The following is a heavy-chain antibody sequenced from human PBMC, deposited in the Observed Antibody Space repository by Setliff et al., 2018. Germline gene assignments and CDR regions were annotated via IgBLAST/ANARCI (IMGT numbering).Heavy chain of an antibody. D-gene: IGHD2-8*01. V-gene: IGHV3-7*01. CDR2: IKEDGSEK. Sequence: PGRSLRLSCAASGFTFSDYYMSWIRQAPGKGLEWVANIKEDGSEKYYVDSVKGRFTISRDNARNSLYLQMNSLRAEDTAVYYCARNGGLDYWGQGALVTVSS. J-gene: IGHJ4*02. CDR1: GFTFSDYY. CDR3: ARNGGLDY.